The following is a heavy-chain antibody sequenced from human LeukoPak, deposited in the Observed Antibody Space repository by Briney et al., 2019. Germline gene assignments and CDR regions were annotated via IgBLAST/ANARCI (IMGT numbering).Heavy chain of an antibody. Sequence: SETLSLTCTVSGGSISSYYWSWIRQPPGKGLEWIGYIYYSGSTNYNPSLKSRVTISVDTSKNQFSLKLSSVTAADTAVYYCARLLYSSGWREHYYYYYMDVWGKGTTVTISS. CDR3: ARLLYSSGWREHYYYYYMDV. D-gene: IGHD6-19*01. J-gene: IGHJ6*03. CDR1: GGSISSYY. CDR2: IYYSGST. V-gene: IGHV4-59*12.